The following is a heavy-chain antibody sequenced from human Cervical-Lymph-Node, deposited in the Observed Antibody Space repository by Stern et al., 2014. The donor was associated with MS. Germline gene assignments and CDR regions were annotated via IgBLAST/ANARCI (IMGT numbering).Heavy chain of an antibody. D-gene: IGHD2-21*01. CDR3: ARIQLWPTYYFDY. CDR1: GYTFASQW. Sequence: EVQLVESGAEVKKPGESLKISCKASGYTFASQWIAWVRQKPGKGLEWMGSIYPGDSDTRYSPSFQGQVTISADKFSTTAYLQWNSLKASDTAMYYCARIQLWPTYYFDYWGQGTLVTVSS. J-gene: IGHJ4*02. V-gene: IGHV5-51*01. CDR2: IYPGDSDT.